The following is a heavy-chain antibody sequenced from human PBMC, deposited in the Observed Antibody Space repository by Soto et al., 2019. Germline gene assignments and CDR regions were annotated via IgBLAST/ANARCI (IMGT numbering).Heavy chain of an antibody. CDR1: GSSFSGYY. V-gene: IGHV1-2*02. Sequence: GASVKVSCTASGSSFSGYYIHWVRQAPGQGLEWMGRVSPNSGSTSYAQKFQGRVTVTWDTSFTTAYLELNSLRSDDSAMYWCARGGNLEYSSPGGGYYYAMDVWGQGTAVTVS. CDR2: VSPNSGST. D-gene: IGHD3-22*01. CDR3: ARGGNLEYSSPGGGYYYAMDV. J-gene: IGHJ6*02.